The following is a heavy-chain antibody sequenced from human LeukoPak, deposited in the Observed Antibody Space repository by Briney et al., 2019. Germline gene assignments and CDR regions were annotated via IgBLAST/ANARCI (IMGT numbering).Heavy chain of an antibody. J-gene: IGHJ6*03. CDR3: ANPFSTPRSNYYIDV. CDR2: ISGSGGST. V-gene: IGHV3-23*01. Sequence: PGGSLRLSCAASGFTFSSYAMSWVRQAPEKGLEWVSAISGSGGSTYYADSVKGRFTISRDNSKNTLYLQMNSLRAEDTAVYYCANPFSTPRSNYYIDVWGKGTTVTVSS. CDR1: GFTFSSYA. D-gene: IGHD2-2*01.